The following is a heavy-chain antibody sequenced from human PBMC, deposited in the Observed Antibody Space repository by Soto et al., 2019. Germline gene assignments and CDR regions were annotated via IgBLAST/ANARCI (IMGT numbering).Heavy chain of an antibody. J-gene: IGHJ4*02. CDR3: ARGGWRHIDY. V-gene: IGHV4-61*01. D-gene: IGHD3-3*01. Sequence: PSETLSLTCIVSGGSVSTDSSYWSWIRQPPGKGLEWIGHVYFSGSTNYNPSLDSRVSISVDTSQNQFSLKLSSVTAADTAVYYCARGGWRHIDYWGQGTLVTVSS. CDR1: GGSVSTDSSY. CDR2: VYFSGST.